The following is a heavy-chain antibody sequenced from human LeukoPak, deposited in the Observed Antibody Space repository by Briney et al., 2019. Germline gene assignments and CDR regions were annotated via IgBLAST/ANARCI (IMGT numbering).Heavy chain of an antibody. CDR2: IYYSGST. Sequence: SETLSLTCTVSGGSISSYYWSWIRQPPGKGLEWIGYIYYSGSTNYNPSLKSRVTISVDTSKNQFSLKLSSVTAADTAVHYCARQPYYYDSSGCYSPFNYYYYYGMDVWGQGTTVTVSS. CDR1: GGSISSYY. J-gene: IGHJ6*02. D-gene: IGHD3-22*01. CDR3: ARQPYYYDSSGCYSPFNYYYYYGMDV. V-gene: IGHV4-59*08.